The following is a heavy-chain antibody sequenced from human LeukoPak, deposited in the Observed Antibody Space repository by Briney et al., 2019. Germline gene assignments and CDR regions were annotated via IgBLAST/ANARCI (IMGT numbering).Heavy chain of an antibody. CDR3: ARTRAFCYSFCGFDI. V-gene: IGHV4-4*02. J-gene: IGHJ3*02. CDR1: GASINSNW. CDR2: TSRSGSP. Sequence: SETLSLTCAVSGASINSNWWSRVRQPPGKGLEWIGETSRSGSPNYNSSLKGRVSISTDTSKNRFSLKVNSVTAADTAVYYCARTRAFCYSFCGFDIWGQGTLVTVSS. D-gene: IGHD5/OR15-5a*01.